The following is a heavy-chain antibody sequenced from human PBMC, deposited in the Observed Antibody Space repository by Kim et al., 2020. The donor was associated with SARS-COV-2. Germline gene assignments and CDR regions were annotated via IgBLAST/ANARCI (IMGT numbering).Heavy chain of an antibody. V-gene: IGHV3-33*06. J-gene: IGHJ6*02. CDR1: GFTFSSYG. Sequence: GGSLRLSCAASGFTFSSYGMHWVRQAPGKGLEWVAVIWYDGSNKYYADSVKGRFTISRDNSKNTLYLQMNSLRAEDTAVYYCAKDRGAAGSYGMDVWGQGTTVTVSS. D-gene: IGHD6-13*01. CDR2: IWYDGSNK. CDR3: AKDRGAAGSYGMDV.